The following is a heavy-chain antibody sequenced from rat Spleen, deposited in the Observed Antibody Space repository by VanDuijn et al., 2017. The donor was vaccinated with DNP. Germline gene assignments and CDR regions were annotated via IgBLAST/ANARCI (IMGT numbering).Heavy chain of an antibody. J-gene: IGHJ2*01. CDR3: ASRPPPTRGPCDY. Sequence: EVKLVESGGGLVQPGKSLKLSCAASGFNFNDNWMGWVRQAPGQGLEWVASIINAGGTTYYPDSVKGRFTISRDNAKSTLYLQMNSLRSEETATYYCASRPPPTRGPCDYWGQGVLVTVSS. CDR1: GFNFNDNW. D-gene: IGHD1-4*01. CDR2: IINAGGTT. V-gene: IGHV5-31*01.